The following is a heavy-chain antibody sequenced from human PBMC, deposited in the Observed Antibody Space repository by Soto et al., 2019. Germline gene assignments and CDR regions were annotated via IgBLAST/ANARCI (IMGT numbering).Heavy chain of an antibody. J-gene: IGHJ3*02. CDR3: ASFSVAGPEDAFDI. D-gene: IGHD6-19*01. CDR1: GFTVSSNY. CDR2: IYSGGST. Sequence: GESLKISCAASGFTVSSNYMSWVRQAPGKGLEWVSVIYSGGSTYYADSVKGRFTISRDNSKNTLYLQMNSLRAEDTAVYYCASFSVAGPEDAFDIWGQGTMVTVSS. V-gene: IGHV3-66*01.